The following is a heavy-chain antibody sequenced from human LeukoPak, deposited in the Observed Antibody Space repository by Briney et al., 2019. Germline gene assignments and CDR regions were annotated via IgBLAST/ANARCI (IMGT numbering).Heavy chain of an antibody. J-gene: IGHJ4*02. CDR2: IYHSGST. V-gene: IGHV4-38-2*01. Sequence: SETLSLTCAVSGYSINSGSYWGWIRQPPGKGLEWIGSIYHSGSTYYNPSLESRVTISVDTSKNQFSLKVTSMTAADTAVYYCARVGGPFDSWGQGTLVTVSS. CDR1: GYSINSGSY. CDR3: ARVGGPFDS. D-gene: IGHD1-26*01.